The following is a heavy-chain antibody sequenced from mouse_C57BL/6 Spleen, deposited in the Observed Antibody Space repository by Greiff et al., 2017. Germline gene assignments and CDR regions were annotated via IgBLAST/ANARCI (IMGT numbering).Heavy chain of an antibody. V-gene: IGHV14-4*01. CDR1: GSNITDNY. CDR2: IDPKNGDT. J-gene: IGHJ4*01. CDR3: TTEMRDSYYEDAMDY. Sequence: EVQLQQPGAELVRPGASVKLSCTASGSNITDNYMHWVKQRPEQGLEWIGWIDPKNGDTDYASKFPGKATITADTSSNPAYLQPSSLTSEDTAVYYCTTEMRDSYYEDAMDYWGQGTSVTVSS. D-gene: IGHD2-12*01.